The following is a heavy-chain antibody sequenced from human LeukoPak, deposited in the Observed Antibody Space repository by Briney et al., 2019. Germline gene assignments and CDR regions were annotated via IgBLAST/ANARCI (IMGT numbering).Heavy chain of an antibody. D-gene: IGHD3-10*01. J-gene: IGHJ4*02. CDR1: GGSLSSYY. V-gene: IGHV4-4*07. CDR3: ARSPLRYGSGTTFDY. Sequence: PSETLSLTCTVSGGSLSSYYWSWIRQPAGKGLEWIGRIYTSGSTNYNPSLKSRVTISVDTSKNQFSLKLSSVTAADTAVYYCARSPLRYGSGTTFDYWGQGTLVTVSS. CDR2: IYTSGST.